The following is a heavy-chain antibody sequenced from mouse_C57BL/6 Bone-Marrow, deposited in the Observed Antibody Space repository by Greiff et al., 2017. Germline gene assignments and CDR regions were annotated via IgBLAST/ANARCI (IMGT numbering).Heavy chain of an antibody. CDR3: ANLRPWFAY. D-gene: IGHD5-1*01. V-gene: IGHV1-26*01. Sequence: EVQLQQSGPELVKPGASVKISCKASGYTFTDYYMNWVKQSPGKSLEWIGDINPNNGGTSYNQKFKGKATLTVDKSSSTAYMQLRSLTSEDSAVYYCANLRPWFAYWGQGTLVTVSA. J-gene: IGHJ3*01. CDR2: INPNNGGT. CDR1: GYTFTDYY.